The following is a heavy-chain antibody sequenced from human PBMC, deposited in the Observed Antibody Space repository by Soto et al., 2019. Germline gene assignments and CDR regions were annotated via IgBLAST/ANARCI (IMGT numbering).Heavy chain of an antibody. CDR2: IYTSGNT. D-gene: IGHD2-15*01. CDR3: AREEVGYCSGGRCYDYVMDV. J-gene: IGHJ6*02. V-gene: IGHV4-4*07. Sequence: QVQLQESGPGLVKPSETLSLTCTVSGGSISSYYWSWIRQPAGTGLEWIGRIYTSGNTNYNPSLKSRVTMSVDTAKNQFSLKLSSVTAADTAVYYCAREEVGYCSGGRCYDYVMDVWGQGTTVTVSS. CDR1: GGSISSYY.